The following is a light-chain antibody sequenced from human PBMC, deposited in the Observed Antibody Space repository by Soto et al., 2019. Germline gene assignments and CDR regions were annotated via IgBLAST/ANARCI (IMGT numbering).Light chain of an antibody. J-gene: IGLJ1*01. CDR2: DVS. CDR1: SSDVGGYNY. CDR3: SSYTSSSTPYV. V-gene: IGLV2-14*01. Sequence: QSALTQPASVSGSPGQSITISCTGTSSDVGGYNYVSWYQQHPGKAPKLMIYDVSNRPSGVSNRFSGSKSGNTASLTISGLQDEDEADYYCSSYTSSSTPYVFGTGTQLTVL.